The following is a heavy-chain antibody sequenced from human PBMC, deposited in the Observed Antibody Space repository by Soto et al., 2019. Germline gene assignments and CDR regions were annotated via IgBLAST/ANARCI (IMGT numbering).Heavy chain of an antibody. J-gene: IGHJ5*02. CDR1: GGSFSGYY. D-gene: IGHD4-17*01. CDR2: INHSGST. V-gene: IGHV4-34*01. CDR3: ARQGFDDYGDSNWFDP. Sequence: SETLSLTCAVYGGSFSGYYWSWIRQPPGKGLEWIGEINHSGSTNYNPSLKSRVTISVDTSKNQFSLKLSSVTAADTAVYYCARQGFDDYGDSNWFDPWGQGTLVTVSS.